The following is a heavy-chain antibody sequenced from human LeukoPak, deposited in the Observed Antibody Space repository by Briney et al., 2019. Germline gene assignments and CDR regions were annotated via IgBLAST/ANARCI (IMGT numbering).Heavy chain of an antibody. CDR1: AGSISSSSHH. V-gene: IGHV4-39*01. CDR2: IYSGRTT. Sequence: SEILSLTCTVSAGSISSSSHHWGWIRQSPGKGLEWIGSIYSGRTTYYNPSLNSRVTISVLTSKNQFSLQLHSVTAADTAVYYCARHDGRGGATMGALDSWGQGSLVTVSS. CDR3: ARHDGRGGATMGALDS. D-gene: IGHD5-12*01. J-gene: IGHJ4*02.